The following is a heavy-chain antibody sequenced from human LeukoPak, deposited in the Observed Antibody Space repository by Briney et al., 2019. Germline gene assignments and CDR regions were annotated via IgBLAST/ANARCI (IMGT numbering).Heavy chain of an antibody. Sequence: RGSLRLSCAASGFSFSSYAMHWVRQAPGKGLEWVSAIWYDGSNKFYADSVKGRFTISRDSSKNTLFLQMNGLRAEDTAVYYCAKSGPDFGDLPSEYYFDFWGQGTLVTVSS. CDR3: AKSGPDFGDLPSEYYFDF. V-gene: IGHV3-33*06. CDR1: GFSFSSYA. D-gene: IGHD4-17*01. J-gene: IGHJ4*02. CDR2: IWYDGSNK.